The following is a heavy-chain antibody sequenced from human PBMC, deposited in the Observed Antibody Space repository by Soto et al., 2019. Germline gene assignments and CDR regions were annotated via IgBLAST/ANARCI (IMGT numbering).Heavy chain of an antibody. Sequence: SETLSLTCTVSGGSISSSSYYWGWIRQPPGKGLEWIGSIYYSGSTYYNPSLKSRVTISVDTSKNQFSLKLSSVTAADTAVYYCARHRQAHGRQLGDYWGQGTLVTVSS. CDR2: IYYSGST. J-gene: IGHJ4*02. D-gene: IGHD6-13*01. CDR1: GGSISSSSYY. CDR3: ARHRQAHGRQLGDY. V-gene: IGHV4-39*01.